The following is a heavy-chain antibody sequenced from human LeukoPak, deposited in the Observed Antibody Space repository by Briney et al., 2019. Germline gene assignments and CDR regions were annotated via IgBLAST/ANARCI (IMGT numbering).Heavy chain of an antibody. J-gene: IGHJ4*02. Sequence: GESLKISCKGSGYSFTSYWISWVRQMPGKGLEWMGRIGPSDSYTNYSPSFQGHVTISADKSISTAYLQWGSLKASDTAMYYCARLSYYYGSGSYALGYWGQGTLVTVSS. CDR2: IGPSDSYT. CDR3: ARLSYYYGSGSYALGY. CDR1: GYSFTSYW. V-gene: IGHV5-10-1*01. D-gene: IGHD3-10*01.